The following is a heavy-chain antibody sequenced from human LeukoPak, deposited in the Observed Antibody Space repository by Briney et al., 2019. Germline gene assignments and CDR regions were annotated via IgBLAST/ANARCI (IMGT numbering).Heavy chain of an antibody. Sequence: GRSLRLSCAASGFTFSSYAMHWVRQAPGKGLEWVADISYDGSNKYYADSVKGRFSISRDNSKNTLYLQMNSLRAEDTAVYYCAKDRFRDDYWEYYFDYWGQGTLVTVSS. V-gene: IGHV3-30-3*01. CDR3: AKDRFRDDYWEYYFDY. D-gene: IGHD4-11*01. CDR2: ISYDGSNK. J-gene: IGHJ4*02. CDR1: GFTFSSYA.